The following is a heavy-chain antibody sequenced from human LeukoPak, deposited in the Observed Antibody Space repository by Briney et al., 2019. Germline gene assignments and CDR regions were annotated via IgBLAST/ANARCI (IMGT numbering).Heavy chain of an antibody. CDR1: GFTFSSYA. J-gene: IGHJ4*02. V-gene: IGHV3-23*01. CDR3: AKVKSTWPVYCFDF. Sequence: GGSLRLSCAASGFTFSSYAMTWVRQAPGKGLEWVSAVSGSGSATYYSDSVKGRFTLSRDNSKNSVYLQMNSLRADDTAVYYCAKVKSTWPVYCFDFWGQGTLVTVSS. CDR2: VSGSGSAT.